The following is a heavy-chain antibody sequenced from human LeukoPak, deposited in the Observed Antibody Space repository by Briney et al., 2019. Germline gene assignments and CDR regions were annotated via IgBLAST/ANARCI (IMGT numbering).Heavy chain of an antibody. CDR2: MNPNSGNT. CDR3: ARGPPRKKYYYDSSGYADY. V-gene: IGHV1-8*01. J-gene: IGHJ4*02. Sequence: ASVKVSCKASGYTFTSYDINWVRQATGQGLEWMGWMNPNSGNTGYAQKFRGRVTMTRNTSISTAYMELSSLRSEDTAVYYCARGPPRKKYYYDSSGYADYWGQGTLVTVSS. D-gene: IGHD3-22*01. CDR1: GYTFTSYD.